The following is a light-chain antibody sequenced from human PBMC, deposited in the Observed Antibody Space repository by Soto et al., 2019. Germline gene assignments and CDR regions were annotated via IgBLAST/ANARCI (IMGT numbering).Light chain of an antibody. CDR2: EVS. Sequence: QSALIQPPSVSGSPGQSVTISCTGTSSDVGSYDYVSWYQQQAGKAPKLIIHEVSNRPSGVSNRFSGSKSGNTASLTISGLQAEDEADYYCDSYTSSRAYVFGIGTKVTVL. CDR1: SSDVGSYDY. V-gene: IGLV2-14*01. J-gene: IGLJ1*01. CDR3: DSYTSSRAYV.